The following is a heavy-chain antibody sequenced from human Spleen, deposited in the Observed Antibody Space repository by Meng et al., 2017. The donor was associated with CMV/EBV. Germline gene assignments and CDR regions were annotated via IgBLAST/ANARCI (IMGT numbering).Heavy chain of an antibody. CDR2: ISGSGGST. CDR1: GFTFSSYA. V-gene: IGHV3-23*01. Sequence: GESLKISCAASGFTFSSYAMSWVRQAPGKGLEWVSAISGSGGSTYYADSVKGRFTISRDNSKNTLYLQMNSLRAEDTAVYYCASGYCSSTSCSYDAFDIWGQGTMVTVSS. D-gene: IGHD2-2*01. CDR3: ASGYCSSTSCSYDAFDI. J-gene: IGHJ3*02.